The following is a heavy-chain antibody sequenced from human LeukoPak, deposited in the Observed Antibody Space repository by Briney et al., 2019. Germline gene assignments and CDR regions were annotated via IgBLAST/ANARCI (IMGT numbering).Heavy chain of an antibody. CDR1: GFTFSNAW. CDR3: TTTSYYYDSSGYYY. Sequence: GGSLRLSCAASGFTFSNAWMSWVRQAPGKGLEWVGRIKSKTDGGTTDYAAPVKGRFTISRDDSKNTLYLQMNSLKPEDTAVYYCTTTSYYYDSSGYYYWGQGTLVTVSS. V-gene: IGHV3-15*01. CDR2: IKSKTDGGTT. J-gene: IGHJ4*02. D-gene: IGHD3-22*01.